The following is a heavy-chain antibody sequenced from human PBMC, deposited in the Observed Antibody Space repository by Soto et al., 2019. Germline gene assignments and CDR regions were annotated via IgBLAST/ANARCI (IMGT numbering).Heavy chain of an antibody. CDR3: ARGRGSGYPPAYYYYGMDV. CDR2: IYPGDSDT. V-gene: IGHV5-51*01. Sequence: GESLKISCKGSGYSFTSYWIGWVRQMPGKGLEWMGIIYPGDSDTRYSPSFQGQVTISADKSISTAYLQWSSLKASDTAMYYCARGRGSGYPPAYYYYGMDVWGQGTTVTVSS. J-gene: IGHJ6*02. CDR1: GYSFTSYW. D-gene: IGHD3-22*01.